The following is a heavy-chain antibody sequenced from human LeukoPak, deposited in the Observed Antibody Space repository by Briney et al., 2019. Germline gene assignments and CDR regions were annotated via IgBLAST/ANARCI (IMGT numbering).Heavy chain of an antibody. CDR1: GYTFTGYY. V-gene: IGHV1-2*02. Sequence: EASVKVSCKASGYTFTGYYMHWVRQAPGQGLEWMGWINPNSGGTNYAQKFQGRVTMTRDTSISTAYMELSRLRSDDTAVYYCARREGIAARPSADYWGQGTLVTVSS. J-gene: IGHJ4*02. D-gene: IGHD6-6*01. CDR3: ARREGIAARPSADY. CDR2: INPNSGGT.